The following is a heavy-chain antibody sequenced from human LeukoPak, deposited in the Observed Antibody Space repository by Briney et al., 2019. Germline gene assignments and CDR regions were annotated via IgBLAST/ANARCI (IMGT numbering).Heavy chain of an antibody. D-gene: IGHD3-16*02. CDR1: GGSFSGYY. CDR3: ARGGAYYDYVWGSYRSPSFDY. J-gene: IGHJ4*02. V-gene: IGHV4-34*01. Sequence: SETLSLTCAVYGGSFSGYYWSWIRQPPGKGLEWIGEINHSGSTNYNPSLKSRVTISVDTSKNQFSLKLSSVTAADTAVYYCARGGAYYDYVWGSYRSPSFDYWGQGTLVTVSS. CDR2: INHSGST.